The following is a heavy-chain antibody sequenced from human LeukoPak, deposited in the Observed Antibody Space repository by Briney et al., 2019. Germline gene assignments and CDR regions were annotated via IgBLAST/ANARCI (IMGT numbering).Heavy chain of an antibody. J-gene: IGHJ4*02. Sequence: KPSGTLSLTCAVSGGSISSSNWWSWVRQPPGKGLEWIGEIYHSGSTNYNPSLKSRVAISVDTSKNQFSLKLSSVTAADTAVYYCARCGRFGELFIDYWGQGTLVTVSS. CDR3: ARCGRFGELFIDY. CDR2: IYHSGST. CDR1: GGSISSSNW. D-gene: IGHD3-10*01. V-gene: IGHV4-4*02.